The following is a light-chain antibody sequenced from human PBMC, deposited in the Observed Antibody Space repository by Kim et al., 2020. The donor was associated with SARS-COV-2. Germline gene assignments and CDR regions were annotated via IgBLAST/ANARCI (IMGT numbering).Light chain of an antibody. V-gene: IGLV2-8*01. CDR2: GVT. CDR1: RSDVGGYNY. Sequence: GQAVTISCTGTRSDVGGYNYVSWYQQHPGEAPKLMIYGVTKRPSGVPDRFSGSKSGNTASLTVSGLQVEDEGDYYCGSFGGRHNVVFGGGTQLTVL. CDR3: GSFGGRHNVV. J-gene: IGLJ2*01.